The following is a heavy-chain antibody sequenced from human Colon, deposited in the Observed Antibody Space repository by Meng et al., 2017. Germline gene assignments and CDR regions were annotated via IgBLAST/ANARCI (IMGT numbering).Heavy chain of an antibody. V-gene: IGHV3-30*04. CDR3: ARGNGSGAYLIDY. CDR2: VSYDGTNR. Sequence: GESLKISCAASGFTVRNFAIHWVRQAPGKGLEWVTFVSYDGTNRYADSVKGRFTISRDNSKNTLYLQMNSLRTEDTAVYYCARGNGSGAYLIDYWGQGTLVTV. D-gene: IGHD3-10*01. J-gene: IGHJ4*02. CDR1: GFTVRNFA.